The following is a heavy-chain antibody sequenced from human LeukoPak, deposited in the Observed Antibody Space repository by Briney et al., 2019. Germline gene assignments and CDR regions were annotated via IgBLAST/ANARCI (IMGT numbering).Heavy chain of an antibody. CDR1: GFTFSSYA. Sequence: GGSLRLSCAASGFTFSSYAMSWVRQAPGKGLEWVSAISGSGGSTYYADSVKGRFTISRDNAKNSLYLQMNSLRAEDTALYYCAKDTCSGGSCYSDYWGQGTLVTVSS. CDR2: ISGSGGST. D-gene: IGHD2-15*01. J-gene: IGHJ4*02. V-gene: IGHV3-23*01. CDR3: AKDTCSGGSCYSDY.